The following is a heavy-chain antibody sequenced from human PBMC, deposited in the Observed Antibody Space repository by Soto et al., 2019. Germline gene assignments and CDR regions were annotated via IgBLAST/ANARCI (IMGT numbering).Heavy chain of an antibody. CDR2: IYYRGST. D-gene: IGHD3-10*01. CDR3: ATLWFGEADY. J-gene: IGHJ4*02. CDR1: GGSISRSSYY. Sequence: QLQLQESGPGLVKPSETLSLTCTVSGGSISRSSYYWGWIRQPPGKGLEWIGSIYYRGSTQYNPSLKSRVTISVDTSKNQFSLKLSSVTAADTAVYYCATLWFGEADYWGQGTLVTVSS. V-gene: IGHV4-39*01.